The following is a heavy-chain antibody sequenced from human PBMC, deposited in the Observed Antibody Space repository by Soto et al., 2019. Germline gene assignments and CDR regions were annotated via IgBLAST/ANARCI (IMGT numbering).Heavy chain of an antibody. V-gene: IGHV3-23*01. J-gene: IGHJ4*02. Sequence: EVQLLESGGGLVQPGGSLRLSCAASGFTFSSYAMTWVRQAPGKGLEWVSSITSSGNTYYADSVKGRFTISRDNSKNTLYLQMNSLRVEDTAVYSCARYTSTWGIHWGQGTLVTVSS. D-gene: IGHD6-13*01. CDR2: ITSSGNT. CDR3: ARYTSTWGIH. CDR1: GFTFSSYA.